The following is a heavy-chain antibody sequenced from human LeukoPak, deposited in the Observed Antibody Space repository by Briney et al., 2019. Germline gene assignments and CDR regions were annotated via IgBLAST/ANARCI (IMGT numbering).Heavy chain of an antibody. Sequence: SETLSLTCTVSGGSISSYYWTWIRQPPGKGLEWIGSIFHSGSTNYNPSLKSRVTISVDTSKNQFSLKLSSVTAADTAVYYCTEGHYYDSSGYLNYFDYWGQGTLVTVSS. J-gene: IGHJ4*02. CDR2: IFHSGST. D-gene: IGHD3-22*01. CDR1: GGSISSYY. CDR3: TEGHYYDSSGYLNYFDY. V-gene: IGHV4-4*08.